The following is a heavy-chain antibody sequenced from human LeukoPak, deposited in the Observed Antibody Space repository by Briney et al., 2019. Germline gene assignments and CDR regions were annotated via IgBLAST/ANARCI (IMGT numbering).Heavy chain of an antibody. J-gene: IGHJ6*02. CDR2: INHNGNVN. V-gene: IGHV3-7*03. D-gene: IGHD3-16*01. Sequence: WARQAPXXGREWVGSINHNGNVNYYVDCVKGRFTISRDNAKNSLYLQMSNLRAEDTAVYFCARGGGLDVWGQGATVTVSS. CDR3: ARGGGLDV.